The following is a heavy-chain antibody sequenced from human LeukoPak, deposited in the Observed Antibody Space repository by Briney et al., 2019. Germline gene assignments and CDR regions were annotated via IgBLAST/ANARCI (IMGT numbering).Heavy chain of an antibody. V-gene: IGHV5-10-1*01. CDR3: ARSFQGYCSGGSCYPPFDP. J-gene: IGHJ5*02. D-gene: IGHD2-15*01. CDR1: GYSFTSYW. Sequence: GESLRISCKGSGYSFTSYWISWVRQIPGKGLEWMGRIDPSDSYTNYSPSFQGHVTISADKSISTAYLQWSSLKASDTAMYYCARSFQGYCSGGSCYPPFDPWGQGTLVTVSS. CDR2: IDPSDSYT.